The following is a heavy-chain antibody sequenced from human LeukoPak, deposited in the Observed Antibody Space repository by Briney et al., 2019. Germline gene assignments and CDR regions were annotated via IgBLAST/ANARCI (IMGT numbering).Heavy chain of an antibody. J-gene: IGHJ5*02. CDR1: GGSISSYS. CDR2: IYYSGST. V-gene: IGHV4-39*01. CDR3: ARHARKRGIAVAGTPGWFDP. Sequence: SETLSLTCTVSGGSISSYSWGWIRQPPGKGLEWIGSIYYSGSTYYNPSLKSRVTISVDTSKNQFSLKLSSVTAADTAVYYCARHARKRGIAVAGTPGWFDPWGQGTLVTVSS. D-gene: IGHD6-19*01.